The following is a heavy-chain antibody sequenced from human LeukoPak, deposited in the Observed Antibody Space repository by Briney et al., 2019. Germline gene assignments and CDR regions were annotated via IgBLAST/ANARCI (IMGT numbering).Heavy chain of an antibody. D-gene: IGHD6-19*01. CDR3: AKRARYNSARATDFDS. CDR1: GFTFSSYA. CDR2: ISGSGGST. Sequence: GGSLRLSCAASGFTFSSYAMTWVRQAPGKGLEWVSAISGSGGSTYYADSVKGRFTISRDNSKNTLYLQMNSLRAEDTAEYYCAKRARYNSARATDFDSWGQGTQVTVSS. J-gene: IGHJ4*02. V-gene: IGHV3-23*01.